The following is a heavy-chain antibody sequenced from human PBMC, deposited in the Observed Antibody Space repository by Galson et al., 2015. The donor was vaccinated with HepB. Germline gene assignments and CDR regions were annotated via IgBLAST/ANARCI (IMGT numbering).Heavy chain of an antibody. D-gene: IGHD2-2*01. CDR3: ARHESESKTYAADN. Sequence: SETLSLTCAVYGGSFSDYYWNWLRQPPGKGLEWIGSFYYTGNTHYNPSLKSRVTISGDTSKNQFSLELNSVTAADTAVYYCARHESESKTYAADNWGQGTLVTVSS. V-gene: IGHV4-34*01. J-gene: IGHJ4*02. CDR1: GGSFSDYY. CDR2: FYYTGNT.